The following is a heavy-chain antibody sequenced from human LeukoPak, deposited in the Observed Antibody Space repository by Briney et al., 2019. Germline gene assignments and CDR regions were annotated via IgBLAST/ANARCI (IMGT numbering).Heavy chain of an antibody. D-gene: IGHD5-12*01. Sequence: SVKVSCKTSGGTFSSYAISWVRQAPGQGLEWMGGIIPIFGTANYAQKFQGRVTITTDESTSTAYMELSSLRSEDTAVYYCARVGYPTINSNFDYWGQGTLVTVSS. CDR1: GGTFSSYA. CDR2: IIPIFGTA. J-gene: IGHJ4*02. V-gene: IGHV1-69*05. CDR3: ARVGYPTINSNFDY.